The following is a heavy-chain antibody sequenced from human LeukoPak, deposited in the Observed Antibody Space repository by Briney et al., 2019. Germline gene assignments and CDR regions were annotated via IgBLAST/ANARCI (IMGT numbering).Heavy chain of an antibody. Sequence: PGGSLRLSCAASGFTFRNYAMAWFRQAPGKGLEWVSAISGSGAIRYFADSVKGRFTISRDNSRNALYLQMNSLRAEDTAVYFCARQVGPDYWGQGTLVTVSS. CDR1: GFTFRNYA. J-gene: IGHJ4*02. V-gene: IGHV3-23*01. CDR3: ARQVGPDY. CDR2: ISGSGAIR.